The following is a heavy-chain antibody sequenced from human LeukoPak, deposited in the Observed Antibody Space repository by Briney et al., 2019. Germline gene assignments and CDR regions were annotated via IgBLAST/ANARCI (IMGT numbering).Heavy chain of an antibody. J-gene: IGHJ4*02. Sequence: GESLKISCKGSGYSFTSYWNGWVRQMPGTGLEWMGIICPGDSDTRYSPSFQGQVTISADKSISTAYLQWSSLKASDTAMYYCARRLREYYFDYWGQGTLVTVSS. CDR2: ICPGDSDT. CDR1: GYSFTSYW. V-gene: IGHV5-51*01. CDR3: ARRLREYYFDY. D-gene: IGHD3-10*01.